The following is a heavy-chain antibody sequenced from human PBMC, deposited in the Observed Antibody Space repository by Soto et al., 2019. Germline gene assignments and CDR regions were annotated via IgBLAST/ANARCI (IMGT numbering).Heavy chain of an antibody. CDR3: ASLGWYYYYGMDV. CDR2: IKQDGSEK. Sequence: EVQLVESGGGLVQPGGSLRLSCAASGFTFSSYWMSWVRQAPGKGLEWVANIKQDGSEKYYVDSVKGRFTISRDNAKNSLYLQMNSLRAEDTAVYYCASLGWYYYYGMDVWGQGTTVTVSS. CDR1: GFTFSSYW. J-gene: IGHJ6*02. D-gene: IGHD6-19*01. V-gene: IGHV3-7*03.